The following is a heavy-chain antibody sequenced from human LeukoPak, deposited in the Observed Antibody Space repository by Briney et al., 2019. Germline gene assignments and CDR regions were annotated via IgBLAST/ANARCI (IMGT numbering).Heavy chain of an antibody. V-gene: IGHV3-21*01. Sequence: KPGGSLRLSCAASGFPFSSYYVNWVRQAPGKGLEWVSCISSRSTYIFYSDSVRGRYAISRDDARNSLHLQLNSLRAEDTAVYYCVRENHGSFDYWGQGSLVTVSS. J-gene: IGHJ4*02. CDR3: VRENHGSFDY. D-gene: IGHD1-14*01. CDR1: GFPFSSYY. CDR2: ISSRSTYI.